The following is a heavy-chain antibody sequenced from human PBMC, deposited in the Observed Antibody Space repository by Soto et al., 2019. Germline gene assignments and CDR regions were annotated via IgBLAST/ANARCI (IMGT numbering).Heavy chain of an antibody. CDR1: GGSVSSGSYY. J-gene: IGHJ6*02. CDR3: ARDRYSGYGYYYGMDV. V-gene: IGHV4-61*01. D-gene: IGHD5-12*01. Sequence: SETLSLTCTVSGGSVSSGSYYWSWIRQPPGKGLEWIGYIYYSGGTNYNPSLKSRVTISVDTSKNQFSLKLSSVTAADTAVYYCARDRYSGYGYYYGMDVWGQGTTVTVSS. CDR2: IYYSGGT.